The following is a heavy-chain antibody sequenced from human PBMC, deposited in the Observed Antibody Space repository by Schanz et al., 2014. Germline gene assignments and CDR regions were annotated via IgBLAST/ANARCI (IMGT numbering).Heavy chain of an antibody. Sequence: QVQLVQSGAEVKKPGSSMKVSCKASGGTFTSYTINWVRQAPGQGLEWMGRIIPILGIANYAQKFQGRVTITADRSTSTAYMELSSLKSEDTAVYYCARGTMPGTFDIWGQGTMVTVSS. CDR3: ARGTMPGTFDI. CDR2: IIPILGIA. J-gene: IGHJ3*02. V-gene: IGHV1-69*02. D-gene: IGHD2-2*01. CDR1: GGTFTSYT.